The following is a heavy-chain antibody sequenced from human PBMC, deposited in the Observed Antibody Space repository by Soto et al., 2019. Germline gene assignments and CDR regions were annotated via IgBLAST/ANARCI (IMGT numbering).Heavy chain of an antibody. J-gene: IGHJ6*02. CDR2: IYYSGST. Sequence: GSLRLSCAASGFTFSTYSMNWVRQAPGKGLEWIGSIYYSGSTYYNPSLKSRVTISVDTSKNQFSLKLSSVTAADTAVYYCARRLYYDSSGFEGGGMDVWGQGTTVTVYS. D-gene: IGHD3-22*01. CDR1: GFTFSTYSMN. CDR3: ARRLYYDSSGFEGGGMDV. V-gene: IGHV4-39*01.